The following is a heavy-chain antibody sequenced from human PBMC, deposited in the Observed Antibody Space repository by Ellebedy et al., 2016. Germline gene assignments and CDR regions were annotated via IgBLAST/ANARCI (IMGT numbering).Heavy chain of an antibody. CDR2: IYYSGST. CDR3: ARVGETVVGNVLYFDY. D-gene: IGHD6-19*01. J-gene: IGHJ4*02. Sequence: SETLSLTCTVSGGSISSYYWSWIRQPPGKGLEWIGYIYYSGSTNYNPSLKSRVTISVDTSKNQFSLNLSSVTAADTAVYYCARVGETVVGNVLYFDYWGQGTLVTVSS. V-gene: IGHV4-59*01. CDR1: GGSISSYY.